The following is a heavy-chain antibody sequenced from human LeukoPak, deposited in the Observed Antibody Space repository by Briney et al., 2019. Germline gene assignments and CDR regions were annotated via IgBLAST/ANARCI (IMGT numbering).Heavy chain of an antibody. CDR1: GFTFSDYY. V-gene: IGHV3-11*04. Sequence: GGSLRLSCAASGFTFSDYYMSWIRQAPGKGLEWVSYISSSGSTIYYADSVKGRFTISRDNAKNSLYLQMNSLRAEDTAVYYCARDSGYSYGHYYYYYIDVWGKGTTVTVSS. CDR2: ISSSGSTI. CDR3: ARDSGYSYGHYYYYYIDV. D-gene: IGHD5-18*01. J-gene: IGHJ6*03.